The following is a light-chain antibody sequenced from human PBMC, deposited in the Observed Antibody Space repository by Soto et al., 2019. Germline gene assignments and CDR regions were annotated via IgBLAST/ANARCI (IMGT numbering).Light chain of an antibody. CDR3: CSYAATYVI. CDR1: SSDVGHYNY. V-gene: IGLV2-14*03. J-gene: IGLJ2*01. Sequence: QSVLTQPASVSGSPGESITISCTGTSSDVGHYNYVSWYQQHPGKAPKLMIYDVSQRPSGVSDRFSGSKSGNTASLTISGLQAEDEADYYCCSYAATYVILGGGTKVTVL. CDR2: DVS.